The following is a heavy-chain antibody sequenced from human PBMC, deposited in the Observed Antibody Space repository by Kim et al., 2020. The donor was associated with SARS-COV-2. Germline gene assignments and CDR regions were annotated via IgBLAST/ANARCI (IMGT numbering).Heavy chain of an antibody. D-gene: IGHD5-18*01. J-gene: IGHJ4*02. CDR2: ISYDGSNK. CDR1: GFTFSSYG. V-gene: IGHV3-30*18. CDR3: AKDLQLWLSEVDY. Sequence: GGSLRLSCAASGFTFSSYGMHWVRQAPGKGLEWVAVISYDGSNKYYADSVKGRFTISRDNSKNTLYLQMNSLRAEDTAVYYCAKDLQLWLSEVDYWGQGTLVTVSS.